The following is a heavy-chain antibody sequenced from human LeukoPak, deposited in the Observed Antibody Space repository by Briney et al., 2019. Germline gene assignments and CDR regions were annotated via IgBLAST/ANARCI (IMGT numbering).Heavy chain of an antibody. CDR3: VRDRGGYVDY. D-gene: IGHD3-10*01. V-gene: IGHV3-30*03. Sequence: PGRSLRLSCAASGFTFSSYGMHWVRQAPGKGLEWVAVISYDGSNKYYADSVKGRFTISRDNSKNTLYLQVNSLRDEDTAVYYCVRDRGGYVDYWGQGTLVTVSS. CDR1: GFTFSSYG. J-gene: IGHJ4*02. CDR2: ISYDGSNK.